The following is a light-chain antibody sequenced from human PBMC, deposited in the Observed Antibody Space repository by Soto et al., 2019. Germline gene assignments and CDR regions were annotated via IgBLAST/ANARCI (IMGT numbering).Light chain of an antibody. J-gene: IGLJ2*01. CDR1: SSDVGGYNY. CDR2: EVS. CDR3: SSYTSSSTLV. Sequence: QSALTQPASVSGSPGQSITISCTGNSSDVGGYNYVSWYQQHPGKAPKLMIYEVSNRPSGVSNRFSGSKSGNTASLTSSGLQAEDEADYYCSSYTSSSTLVFGGGTKLTVL. V-gene: IGLV2-14*01.